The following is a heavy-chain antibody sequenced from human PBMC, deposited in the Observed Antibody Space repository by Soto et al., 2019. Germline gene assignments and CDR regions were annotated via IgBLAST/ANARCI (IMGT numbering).Heavy chain of an antibody. V-gene: IGHV3-21*01. CDR2: ISSSSSYI. CDR1: GFTFSSYS. J-gene: IGHJ4*02. CDR3: ARGGYNWNSLPE. D-gene: IGHD1-7*01. Sequence: PGGSLRLSCAASGFTFSSYSMNWVRQAPGKGLEWVSSISSSSSYIYYADSVKGRFTISRDNAKNSLYLQMNSLRAEDTAVYYCARGGYNWNSLPEWGQGTLVTVSS.